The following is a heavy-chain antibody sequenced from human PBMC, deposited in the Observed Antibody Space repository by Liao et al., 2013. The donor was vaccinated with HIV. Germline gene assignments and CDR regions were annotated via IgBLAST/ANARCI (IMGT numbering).Heavy chain of an antibody. D-gene: IGHD3-10*01. V-gene: IGHV4-61*02. Sequence: QVQLQESGPGLVKPSETLSLTCTVSGGSISSGSYYWSWIRQPAGKGLEWIGRIYTSGSTNYNPSLKSRVTISVDTSKNQFSLKLSSVTAADTAVYYCARGTYYGSGSSRNWFDPWGQGTLVTVSS. CDR3: ARGTYYGSGSSRNWFDP. J-gene: IGHJ5*02. CDR1: GGSISSGSYY. CDR2: IYTSGST.